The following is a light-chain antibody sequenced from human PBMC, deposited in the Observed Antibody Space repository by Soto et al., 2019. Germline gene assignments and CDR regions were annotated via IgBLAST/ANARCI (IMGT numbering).Light chain of an antibody. Sequence: EFVLTQSPGTLSLSPGERATLSCRASQSVSNNYLAWYQQKPGQAPRLLIYGASSRATGIPDRFSGSGSGTDFILTISSLQSDDFALYYCQQYNDWPPITFGGGTKVEIK. CDR1: QSVSNNY. V-gene: IGKV3-20*01. CDR2: GAS. CDR3: QQYNDWPPIT. J-gene: IGKJ4*01.